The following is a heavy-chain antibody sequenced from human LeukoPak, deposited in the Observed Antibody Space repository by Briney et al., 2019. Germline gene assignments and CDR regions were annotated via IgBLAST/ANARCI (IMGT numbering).Heavy chain of an antibody. Sequence: GGSLRLSCAASGFTFSSYAMSWVRQAPGKGLEWVSGISGSGDSTYYADSVKGRFTISRDNSKNTLYLQMNSLRAEDTAVYYCACSSGWYALDYWGQGTLVTVSS. V-gene: IGHV3-23*01. CDR2: ISGSGDST. CDR1: GFTFSSYA. J-gene: IGHJ4*02. CDR3: ACSSGWYALDY. D-gene: IGHD6-19*01.